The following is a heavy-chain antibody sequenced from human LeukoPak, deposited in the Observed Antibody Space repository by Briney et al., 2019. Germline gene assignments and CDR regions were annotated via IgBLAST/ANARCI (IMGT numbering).Heavy chain of an antibody. J-gene: IGHJ6*02. D-gene: IGHD3-16*01. CDR2: ISGSGGST. Sequence: GSLRLSCAASGFTFSSYAMSWVRQAPGKGLEWVSAISGSGGSTYYADSVKGRFTISRDNSKNTLYLQMNSLRAEDTAVYYCAKMTIGAYYYYYYGIDVWGQGTTVTVSS. CDR1: GFTFSSYA. V-gene: IGHV3-23*01. CDR3: AKMTIGAYYYYYYGIDV.